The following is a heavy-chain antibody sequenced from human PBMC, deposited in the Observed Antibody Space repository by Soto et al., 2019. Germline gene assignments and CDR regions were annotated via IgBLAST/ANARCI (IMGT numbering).Heavy chain of an antibody. CDR3: ARDHCGGSCYYYYGMDV. D-gene: IGHD2-15*01. V-gene: IGHV1-2*04. J-gene: IGHJ6*02. Sequence: ASVKVSCKASGYTFTGYYMHWMRQAPGQGLEWMGWINPNSGGTNYAQKFQGWVTMTRDTSISTAYMELSRLRSDDTAVYYCARDHCGGSCYYYYGMDVWGQGTTVTVSS. CDR2: INPNSGGT. CDR1: GYTFTGYY.